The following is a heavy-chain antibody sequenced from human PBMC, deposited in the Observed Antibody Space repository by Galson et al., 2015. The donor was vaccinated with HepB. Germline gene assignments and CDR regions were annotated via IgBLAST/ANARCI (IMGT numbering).Heavy chain of an antibody. V-gene: IGHV6-1*01. CDR3: ARGIAAAGHALDI. D-gene: IGHD6-13*01. Sequence: CAISGDSVSSNSAVWSWIRQSPSRGLEWLGRTYYRSNWYKDDAVSVKGRITINPDTSKNQLSLHLNSVTPDDTAVYYCARGIAAAGHALDIRGQGTMVTVSS. J-gene: IGHJ3*02. CDR2: TYYRSNWYK. CDR1: GDSVSSNSAV.